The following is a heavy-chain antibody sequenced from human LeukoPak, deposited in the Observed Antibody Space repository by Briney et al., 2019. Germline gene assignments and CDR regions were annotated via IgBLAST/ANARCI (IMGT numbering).Heavy chain of an antibody. CDR3: ATRKDGDYALDY. D-gene: IGHD4-17*01. CDR1: GYTLTELS. J-gene: IGHJ4*02. Sequence: ASVTVSCTVSGYTLTELSMHWVRQAPGKGLEWMGGFDPEDGETIYAQKFQGRVTMTEDTSTDTAYMELSSLRSEDTAVYYCATRKDGDYALDYWGQGALGTVSS. V-gene: IGHV1-24*01. CDR2: FDPEDGET.